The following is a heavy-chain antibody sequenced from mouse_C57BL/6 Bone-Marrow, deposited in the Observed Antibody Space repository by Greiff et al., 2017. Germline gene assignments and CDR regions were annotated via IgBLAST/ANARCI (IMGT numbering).Heavy chain of an antibody. Sequence: QVQLQQSGAELARPGASVKMSCKASGYTFTSYTLHWVKQRPGQGLEWIGYINPSSGYTKYNQKFKDKATLTADKSSSTAYMQLSSLTSEDSAVYYCARYGSTWFAYWGQGTLVTVSA. V-gene: IGHV1-4*01. J-gene: IGHJ3*01. CDR3: ARYGSTWFAY. CDR2: INPSSGYT. CDR1: GYTFTSYT. D-gene: IGHD1-1*01.